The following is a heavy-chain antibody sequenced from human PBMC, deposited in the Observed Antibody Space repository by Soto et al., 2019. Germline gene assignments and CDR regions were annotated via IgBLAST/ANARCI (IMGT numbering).Heavy chain of an antibody. Sequence: QVQLQESGPGLVKPSETLSLTCTVSGGSISSYYWSWIRQPPGKGLEWIGYIYYSGSTNYNPSLKSRGTISVDTSKSQFSLKLSFVTAADTAVYYCARHLPLLRYFDWAYYYYYGMDVWGQGTTVTVSS. D-gene: IGHD3-9*01. V-gene: IGHV4-59*08. J-gene: IGHJ6*02. CDR3: ARHLPLLRYFDWAYYYYYGMDV. CDR1: GGSISSYY. CDR2: IYYSGST.